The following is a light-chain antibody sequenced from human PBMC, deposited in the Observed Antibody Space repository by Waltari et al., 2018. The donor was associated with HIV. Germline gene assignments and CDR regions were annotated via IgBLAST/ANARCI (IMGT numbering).Light chain of an antibody. J-gene: IGKJ2*01. V-gene: IGKV1-39*01. CDR2: AAS. CDR3: QQTYSTFVST. CDR1: QSISTY. Sequence: DIQMTQSPSSLSASVGYRFTVTCRAGQSISTYLNWYQQKPGKAPKLLVYAASNLQSGVPSRFSGSGSGTDFTLTISSLQPEDFATYYCQQTYSTFVSTFGQGTKVEIK.